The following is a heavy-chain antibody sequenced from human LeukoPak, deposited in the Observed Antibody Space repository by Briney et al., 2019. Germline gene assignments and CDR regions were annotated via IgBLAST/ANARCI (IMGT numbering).Heavy chain of an antibody. CDR3: ARAPYRGGTGMDV. CDR1: GYSFTSYW. Sequence: GGSLKISCKGSGYSFTSYWIGWVHQMPGKGLEWMGIIYPGDSDTRYSPSFQGQVTISADKSISTAYLQWSSLKASDTAMYYCARAPYRGGTGMDVWGQGTTVTVSS. D-gene: IGHD1-1*01. CDR2: IYPGDSDT. J-gene: IGHJ6*02. V-gene: IGHV5-51*07.